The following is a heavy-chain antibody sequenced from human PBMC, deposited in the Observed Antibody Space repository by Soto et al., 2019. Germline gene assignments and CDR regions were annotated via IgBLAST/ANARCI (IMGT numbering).Heavy chain of an antibody. V-gene: IGHV3-7*01. D-gene: IGHD3-10*01. Sequence: GESLKISCAASGFTFRNYWMSWVRQAPGKGLEWVANIKYDGSEKYYVDSVKGRFTISRDNAKNSLYLQMNSLRAEDTALYYCARDCYYGTGSYYTPFFDFWGQGTPVTVSS. J-gene: IGHJ4*02. CDR2: IKYDGSEK. CDR1: GFTFRNYW. CDR3: ARDCYYGTGSYYTPFFDF.